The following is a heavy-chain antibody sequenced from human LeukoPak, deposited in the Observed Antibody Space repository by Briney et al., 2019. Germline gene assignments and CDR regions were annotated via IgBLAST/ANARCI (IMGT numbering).Heavy chain of an antibody. D-gene: IGHD6-6*01. CDR3: TKDAGVGSSPPSFYFYMDA. CDR1: GFNFVDYG. Sequence: PGRSLRLSCAASGFNFVDYGMHWVRQAPGKGLEWVSSVNWNSGSTAYADSVKGRFTVSRDNAKKSVYLQMDSLRPDDTALYYCTKDAGVGSSPPSFYFYMDAWGKGTTVSVSS. J-gene: IGHJ6*03. CDR2: VNWNSGST. V-gene: IGHV3-9*01.